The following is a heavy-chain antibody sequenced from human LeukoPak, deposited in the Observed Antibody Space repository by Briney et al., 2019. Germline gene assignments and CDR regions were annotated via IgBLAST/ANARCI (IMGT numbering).Heavy chain of an antibody. V-gene: IGHV4-61*01. CDR1: GGSVSSGSYY. J-gene: IGHJ4*02. D-gene: IGHD6-13*01. CDR3: ARDRTYSRGIDY. Sequence: SETLSLTCTVSGGSVSSGSYYWSWIRQPPGKGLEWIGYIYYSGSTNYNPSLKSRVTISVDTSKNQFSLKLNSLTVADAAVYYCARDRTYSRGIDYWGQGTLVTVSS. CDR2: IYYSGST.